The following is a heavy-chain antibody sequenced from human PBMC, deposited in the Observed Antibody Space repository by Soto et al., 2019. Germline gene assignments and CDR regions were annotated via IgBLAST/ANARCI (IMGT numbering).Heavy chain of an antibody. CDR3: AREMTVTTLFRRSRWFDP. J-gene: IGHJ5*02. Sequence: GGSLRLSCAASGFTFSSYSMNWVRQAPGKGLEWVSSISGSSSYIYYADSVKGRFTIPRENAKNSLFLKMNSLRAEDTAVFYFAREMTVTTLFRRSRWFDPWGQGTLVTVSS. CDR1: GFTFSSYS. V-gene: IGHV3-21*01. CDR2: ISGSSSYI. D-gene: IGHD4-4*01.